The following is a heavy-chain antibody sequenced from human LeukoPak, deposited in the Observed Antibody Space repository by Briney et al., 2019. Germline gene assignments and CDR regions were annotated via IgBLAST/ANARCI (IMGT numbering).Heavy chain of an antibody. Sequence: GGSLRLSCAASGFTFDDYAMHWVRQAPGKGLEWVSGISWNSGSKGYADSVKGRFTISRDNAKNSLYLQMNSLRAEDTAVYYCARDLGITMVRGVIVHYYYMDVWGKGTTVTVSS. CDR1: GFTFDDYA. CDR2: ISWNSGSK. D-gene: IGHD3-10*01. J-gene: IGHJ6*03. CDR3: ARDLGITMVRGVIVHYYYMDV. V-gene: IGHV3-9*01.